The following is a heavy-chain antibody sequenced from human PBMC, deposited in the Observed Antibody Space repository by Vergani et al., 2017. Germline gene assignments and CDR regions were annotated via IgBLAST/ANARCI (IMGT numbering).Heavy chain of an antibody. CDR1: GFTFTSYH. J-gene: IGHJ4*02. V-gene: IGHV1-18*04. D-gene: IGHD6-19*01. CDR3: AREQWLPIDYFDY. CDR2: ISAYNGNT. Sequence: QVQLVQSGAEVKKPGASVRVSCKASGFTFTSYHIHWVRQAPGQGLEWMGWISAYNGNTNYAQKLQGRVTMTTDTSTSTAYMELRSLRSDDTAVYYCAREQWLPIDYFDYWAREPRSPSPQ.